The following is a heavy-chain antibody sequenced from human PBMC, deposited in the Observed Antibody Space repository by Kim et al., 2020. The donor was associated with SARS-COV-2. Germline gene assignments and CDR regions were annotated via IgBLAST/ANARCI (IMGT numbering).Heavy chain of an antibody. V-gene: IGHV4-59*01. CDR3: ARDQWRGFDY. J-gene: IGHJ4*02. CDR2: IYYSGST. CDR1: GGSISSYY. Sequence: SETLSLTCTVSGGSISSYYWSWIRQPPGKGLEWIGYIYYSGSTNYNPSLKSRVTISVDTSKNQFSLKLSSVTAADTAVYYCARDQWRGFDYWGQGTLVTVSS. D-gene: IGHD6-19*01.